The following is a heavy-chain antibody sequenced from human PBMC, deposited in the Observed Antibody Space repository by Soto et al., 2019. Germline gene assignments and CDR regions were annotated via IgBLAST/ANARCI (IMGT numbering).Heavy chain of an antibody. D-gene: IGHD2-15*01. CDR1: GGSFSGYY. Sequence: PSETLSLTCAVYGGSFSGYYWSWIRQSPGKGLEWIGEINHSGSSISNPSLKSRVTISVDTSKNQFSLKLGSVTAADAAAYYCARGISLIVEVHRDAPDKYYFDSWSQGTLVTVSS. CDR3: ARGISLIVEVHRDAPDKYYFDS. J-gene: IGHJ4*02. CDR2: INHSGSS. V-gene: IGHV4-34*01.